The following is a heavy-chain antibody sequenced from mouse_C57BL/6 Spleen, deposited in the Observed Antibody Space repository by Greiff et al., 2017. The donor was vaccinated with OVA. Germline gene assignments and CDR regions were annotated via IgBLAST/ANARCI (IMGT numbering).Heavy chain of an antibody. V-gene: IGHV1-9*01. CDR2: ILPGSGST. CDR3: ARGDTTVVDLFAY. D-gene: IGHD1-1*01. Sequence: VQLQQSGAELMKPGASVKLSCKATGYTFTGYWIEWVKQRPGHGLEWIGEILPGSGSTNYHEKFKGKATFTADTSSNTAYMQLSSLTTEDSAIYYCARGDTTVVDLFAYWGQGTLVTVSA. CDR1: GYTFTGYW. J-gene: IGHJ3*01.